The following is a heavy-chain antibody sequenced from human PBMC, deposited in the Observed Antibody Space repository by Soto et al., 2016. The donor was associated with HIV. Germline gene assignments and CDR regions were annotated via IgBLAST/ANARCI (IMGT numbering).Heavy chain of an antibody. CDR1: GFTFNYYA. J-gene: IGHJ3*01. V-gene: IGHV3-23*01. D-gene: IGHD6-19*01. CDR2: ISGTGDTT. CDR3: AKDSYGWDAFDG. Sequence: EVQLLESGGASVRPGGSPRLSCAASGFTFNYYAMSWVRQAPGKGLEWVSSISGTGDTTYYADAVKGRFTIYRDNSRDTLYLQMDSLRAEDTALYYCAKDSYGWDAFDGLGTKGQVVTVSS.